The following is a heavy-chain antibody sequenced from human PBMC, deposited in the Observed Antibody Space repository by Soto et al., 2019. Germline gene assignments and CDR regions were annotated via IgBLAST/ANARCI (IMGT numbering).Heavy chain of an antibody. J-gene: IGHJ5*02. Sequence: PGGSLRLSCAASGFTFSSYAMSWVRQAPGKGLEWVSAISGSGGSTYYADSVKGRFTISRDNSKNTLYLQMNSLRAEDTAVYYCAKEPQKNTVTTRSLWFDPWGQGTLVTVSS. CDR1: GFTFSSYA. CDR3: AKEPQKNTVTTRSLWFDP. V-gene: IGHV3-23*01. CDR2: ISGSGGST. D-gene: IGHD4-4*01.